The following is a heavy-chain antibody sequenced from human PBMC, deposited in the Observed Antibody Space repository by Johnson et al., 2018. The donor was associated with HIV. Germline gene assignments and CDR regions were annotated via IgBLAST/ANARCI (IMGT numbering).Heavy chain of an antibody. V-gene: IGHV3-66*02. CDR2: IYSGGST. CDR3: AKDPTAMVTAYAFDI. D-gene: IGHD5-18*01. J-gene: IGHJ3*02. CDR1: GLTVSSNY. Sequence: EVQLVESGGGLVQPGGSLRLSCAASGLTVSSNYMSWVRQAPGKGLEWVSVIYSGGSTYYADSVKGRFTISRDNSKNTLYLQMNSLRAEDTAVYYCAKDPTAMVTAYAFDIWGQGTMVTVSS.